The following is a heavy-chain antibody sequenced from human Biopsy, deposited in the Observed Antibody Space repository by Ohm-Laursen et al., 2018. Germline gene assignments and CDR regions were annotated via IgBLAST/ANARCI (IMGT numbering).Heavy chain of an antibody. J-gene: IGHJ4*02. CDR3: ARDGEAKYCKHGVCPSDF. CDR1: GFTFSGFS. D-gene: IGHD2-8*01. Sequence: SLRLSCTASGFTFSGFSMHWVRQAPGKGLEWVSSISASGNNIYYTDSVKGRFTVSRDNGKNSVYLQMNSLRVEDTAVYYCARDGEAKYCKHGVCPSDFWGQGTLVTVSS. CDR2: ISASGNNI. V-gene: IGHV3-21*01.